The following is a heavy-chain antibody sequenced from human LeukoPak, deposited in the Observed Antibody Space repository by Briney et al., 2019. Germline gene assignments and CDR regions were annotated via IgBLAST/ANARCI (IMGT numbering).Heavy chain of an antibody. CDR2: INHSGIT. J-gene: IGHJ3*02. CDR1: GGSISSYY. D-gene: IGHD3-10*01. CDR3: ARGRERYYDAFDI. V-gene: IGHV4-34*01. Sequence: SETLSLTCTVSGGSISSYYWSWIRQPPGKGLEWIGEINHSGITNYNPSLKSRVTISVDMSKNQFALNLSSVTAADSAVYYCARGRERYYDAFDIWGQGTVVTVSS.